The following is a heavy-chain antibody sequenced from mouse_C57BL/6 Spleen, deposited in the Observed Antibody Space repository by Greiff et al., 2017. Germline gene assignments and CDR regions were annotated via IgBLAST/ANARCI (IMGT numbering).Heavy chain of an antibody. CDR2: IDPSDSYT. J-gene: IGHJ2*01. V-gene: IGHV1-69*01. CDR1: GYTFTSYW. CDR3: AREGDYFDY. Sequence: VQLQQPGAELVMPGASVKLSCKASGYTFTSYWMHWVKQRPGQGLEWIGEIDPSDSYTNYNQKFKGKSTLTVDKSSSTAYMQLSSLTSEDSAVYYCAREGDYFDYWGQGTTLTVSS.